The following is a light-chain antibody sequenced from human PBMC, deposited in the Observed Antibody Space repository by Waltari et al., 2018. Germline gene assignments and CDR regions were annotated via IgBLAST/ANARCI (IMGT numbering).Light chain of an antibody. CDR3: QTWGTGVV. CDR1: SGHSSYA. CDR2: LNSDGSH. V-gene: IGLV4-69*01. Sequence: QLVLTQSPSASASLGASVKLTRTLSSGHSSYAIAWHQQQPEKGPRYLMKLNSDGSHSKGDGIPDPFSGSSSGAERYLTISSLQSEDEADYYCQTWGTGVVFGGGTKLTVL. J-gene: IGLJ2*01.